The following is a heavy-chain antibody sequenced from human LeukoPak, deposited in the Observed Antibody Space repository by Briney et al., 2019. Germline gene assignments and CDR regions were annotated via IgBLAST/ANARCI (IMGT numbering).Heavy chain of an antibody. CDR2: IYYYSGST. J-gene: IGHJ4*02. CDR3: ARGTGMATTNFDY. Sequence: SETLSLTCTVSGGSISSSTYFWGWIRQPPGKGLEWIGSIYYYSGSTYYNPSLKSRVTISVDTSKNQFSLRLSSVTAADTAVYYCARGTGMATTNFDYWGQGTLVTVSS. V-gene: IGHV4-39*07. CDR1: GGSISSSTYF. D-gene: IGHD5-24*01.